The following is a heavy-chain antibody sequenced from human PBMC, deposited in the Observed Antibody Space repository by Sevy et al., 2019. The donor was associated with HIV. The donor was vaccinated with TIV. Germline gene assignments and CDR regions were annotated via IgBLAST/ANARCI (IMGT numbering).Heavy chain of an antibody. J-gene: IGHJ6*02. Sequence: GGSLRLSCAASGFTFSSYSMNWVRQAPGKGLEWVSSISSSSSYIYYADSVKGRFTISRDNAKNSLYLQMNSLRAEDTAVYYGAGDGWFGGVWYYYYGMDVWGQGTTVTVSS. CDR1: GFTFSSYS. CDR3: AGDGWFGGVWYYYYGMDV. V-gene: IGHV3-21*01. D-gene: IGHD3-10*01. CDR2: ISSSSSYI.